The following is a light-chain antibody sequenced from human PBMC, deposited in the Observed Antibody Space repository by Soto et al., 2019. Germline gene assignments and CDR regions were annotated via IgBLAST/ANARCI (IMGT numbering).Light chain of an antibody. CDR3: QQRSKCPLT. CDR1: QSVSSSY. V-gene: IGKV3D-20*02. J-gene: IGKJ5*01. Sequence: EIVLTHSRCTVSLPPRARAAXSCRASQSVSSSYLAWYHQKPGQASRLIMSGTSKRATGTTDRFSGSGSGTDFTLTISRLEPEDFAVYYCQQRSKCPLTFGQGTRMEIK. CDR2: GTS.